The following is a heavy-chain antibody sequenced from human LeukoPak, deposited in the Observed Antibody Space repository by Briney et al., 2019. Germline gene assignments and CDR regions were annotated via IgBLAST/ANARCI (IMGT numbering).Heavy chain of an antibody. V-gene: IGHV3-74*01. CDR2: ITSDVSST. D-gene: IGHD3-22*01. Sequence: GGSLRLSRAASGFTFSTYWVHSVRQAPGKGLAWVSRITSDVSSTSYADSVKGRFTISRDNTKNTMYLQMKSLRAEDTGVYYCARAVRTYDSSGDYLDAFDTWGQGTMVTVSS. CDR3: ARAVRTYDSSGDYLDAFDT. CDR1: GFTFSTYW. J-gene: IGHJ3*02.